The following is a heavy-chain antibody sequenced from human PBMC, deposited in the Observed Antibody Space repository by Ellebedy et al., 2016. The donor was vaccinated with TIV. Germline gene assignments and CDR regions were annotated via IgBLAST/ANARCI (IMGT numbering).Heavy chain of an antibody. Sequence: SETLSLXXTVSGGSISSGDYYWSWIRQPPGKGLEWIGYIYYSGSTYYNPSLKSRVTMSVDTSKNQFSLKLSSVTAADTAVYYCARERGDGYNYDFDYWGQGTLVTVSS. V-gene: IGHV4-30-4*01. J-gene: IGHJ4*02. CDR2: IYYSGST. CDR1: GGSISSGDYY. D-gene: IGHD5-24*01. CDR3: ARERGDGYNYDFDY.